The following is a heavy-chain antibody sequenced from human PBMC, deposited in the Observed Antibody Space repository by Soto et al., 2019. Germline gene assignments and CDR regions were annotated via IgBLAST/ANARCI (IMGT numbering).Heavy chain of an antibody. V-gene: IGHV1-69*01. J-gene: IGHJ4*02. D-gene: IGHD3-3*01. CDR2: IIPIFGTA. CDR3: ARDRAESITIFGVVTSYYFDY. CDR1: GGTFSSYA. Sequence: QVQLVQSGAEVKKPGSSVKVSCKASGGTFSSYAISWVRQAPGQGLEWMGGIIPIFGTANYAQKFQGRVTLTADESTSTDYMELSSLRSEDTAVYYCARDRAESITIFGVVTSYYFDYWGQGTLVTVSS.